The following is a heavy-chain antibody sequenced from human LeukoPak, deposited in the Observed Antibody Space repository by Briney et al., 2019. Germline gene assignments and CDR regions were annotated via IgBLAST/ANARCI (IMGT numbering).Heavy chain of an antibody. CDR1: GGSISSSSYY. J-gene: IGHJ6*03. CDR3: ARRIAVAGMGNYYYYMDV. Sequence: TSETLSLTCTVSGGSISSSSYYWGWIRQPPGKGLEWIGSIYYSGSTYYNPSLKSRVTIPVDTSKNQFSLKLSSVTAADTAVYYCARRIAVAGMGNYYYYMDVWGKGTTVTVSS. V-gene: IGHV4-39*07. D-gene: IGHD6-19*01. CDR2: IYYSGST.